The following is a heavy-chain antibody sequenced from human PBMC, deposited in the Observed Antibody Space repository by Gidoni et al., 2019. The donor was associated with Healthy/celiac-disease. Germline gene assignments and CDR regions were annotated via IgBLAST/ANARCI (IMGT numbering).Heavy chain of an antibody. V-gene: IGHV3-33*01. CDR3: ARAGIHSYYYYGMDV. CDR2: MWYDGSNK. J-gene: IGHJ6*02. CDR1: GLPSSSYG. Sequence: QVQLVESGGGVVQPGRSLRLSCAATGLPSSSYGMHWVRQAPGKGLEWVAVMWYDGSNKYYADSVQGRFTISRDNSKNTLYLQMNSLGAEDTAVYYCARAGIHSYYYYGMDVWGQGTTVTVSS. D-gene: IGHD5-18*01.